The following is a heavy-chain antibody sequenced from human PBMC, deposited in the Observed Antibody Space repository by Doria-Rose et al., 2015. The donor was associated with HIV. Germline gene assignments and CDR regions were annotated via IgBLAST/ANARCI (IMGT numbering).Heavy chain of an antibody. Sequence: SGPVLVKPTETLTLTCTVSGVSLSSPGMGVSWIRQPPGKALERLANIFSNDERSYTTSLKIRLTISRGTSKSQVLLTMTDMDPVDTATYYCARIKSSRWYHKYYFDFWGQGTLVIVSA. CDR1: GVSLSSPGMG. J-gene: IGHJ4*02. CDR3: ARIKSSRWYHKYYFDF. CDR2: IFSNDER. V-gene: IGHV2-26*01. D-gene: IGHD6-13*01.